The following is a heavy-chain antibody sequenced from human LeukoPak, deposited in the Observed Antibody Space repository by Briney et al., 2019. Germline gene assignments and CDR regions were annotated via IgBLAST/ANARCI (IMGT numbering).Heavy chain of an antibody. CDR1: GYTFIGYY. D-gene: IGHD6-19*01. CDR2: INPNSGGT. V-gene: IGHV1-2*02. J-gene: IGHJ4*02. CDR3: ARGSVSGWYFFDY. Sequence: ASVKVSCKASGYTFIGYYMHWVRQAPGQGLEWMGWINPNSGGTNYAQKFQGRVTMTRDTSISTAYMELSRLRSDDTAVYYCARGSVSGWYFFDYWGQGTLVTVSS.